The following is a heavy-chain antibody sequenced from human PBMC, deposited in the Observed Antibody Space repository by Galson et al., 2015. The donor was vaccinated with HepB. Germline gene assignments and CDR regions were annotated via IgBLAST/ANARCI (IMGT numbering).Heavy chain of an antibody. D-gene: IGHD6-19*01. V-gene: IGHV3-30*02. CDR2: ISWDGSSN. Sequence: SLRLSCAASGSVFNNNGMHWVRQPPGKGLERVAFISWDGSSNYYGDSAKGRFTISRDKSKNTLFLQMNSLTVEDTAVYYCAKDHNSGWGNWLDPWGQGTLVTVSS. CDR3: AKDHNSGWGNWLDP. CDR1: GSVFNNNG. J-gene: IGHJ5*02.